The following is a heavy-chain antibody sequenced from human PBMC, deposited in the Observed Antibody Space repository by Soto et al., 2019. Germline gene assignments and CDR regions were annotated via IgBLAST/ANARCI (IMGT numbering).Heavy chain of an antibody. CDR2: ISANNGNT. V-gene: IGHV1-18*01. CDR1: GYTFTSYG. J-gene: IGHJ4*02. CDR3: ARVRSGYDFAY. Sequence: QVQLVQSGAEVKKPGASVKVSCKASGYTFTSYGINWVRQAPGQGLEWMGWISANNGNTHYAQKLQGRVTMTTDTSTSTAYMELRSLRSDDTAVYCWARVRSGYDFAYWGQGTLVTVSS. D-gene: IGHD5-12*01.